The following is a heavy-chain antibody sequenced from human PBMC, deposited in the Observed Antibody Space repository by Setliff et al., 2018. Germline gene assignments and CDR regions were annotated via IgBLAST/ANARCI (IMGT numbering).Heavy chain of an antibody. D-gene: IGHD2-2*01. Sequence: SETLSLTCAVSGSAISSGHYWGWIRQPPGKGGLEWIGSFRPSGTTYYNPSLKSRVTIFVDTSKNQFSLNLNSVTAADTGVYYCASCRYQVPYDYWGQGILVTVSS. J-gene: IGHJ4*02. CDR3: ASCRYQVPYDY. CDR1: GSAISSGHY. CDR2: FRPSGTT. V-gene: IGHV4-38-2*01.